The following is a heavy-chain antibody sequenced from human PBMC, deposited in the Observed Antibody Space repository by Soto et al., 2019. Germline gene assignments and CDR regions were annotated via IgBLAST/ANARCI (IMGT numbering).Heavy chain of an antibody. CDR3: ARGGGRVYSSSWYYFDY. J-gene: IGHJ4*02. CDR1: GDTFTSYG. Sequence: ASVKVSCKASGDTFTSYGIGWVRQATGQGLEWMGWISAYNGNTNYAQKLQGRVTMTTDTSTSTAYMELRSLRSDDTAVYYCARGGGRVYSSSWYYFDYWGQGTLVTVSS. D-gene: IGHD6-13*01. V-gene: IGHV1-18*01. CDR2: ISAYNGNT.